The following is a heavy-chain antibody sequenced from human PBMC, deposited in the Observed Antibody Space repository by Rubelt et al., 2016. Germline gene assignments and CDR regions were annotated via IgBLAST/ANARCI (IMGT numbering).Heavy chain of an antibody. CDR2: INAGNGHT. Sequence: QVQLVQSGAEVKKPGASVKVSCKASGYTFTSYAMHWVRQAPGQRLEWMGWINAGNGHTKYSQKFQGRVTITRDTSGGTAYMALSSLRSEDTAVYYCARVIWGSGWSNNWFDPWGQGTLVTVSS. V-gene: IGHV1-3*01. CDR1: GYTFTSYA. CDR3: ARVIWGSGWSNNWFDP. D-gene: IGHD6-19*01. J-gene: IGHJ5*02.